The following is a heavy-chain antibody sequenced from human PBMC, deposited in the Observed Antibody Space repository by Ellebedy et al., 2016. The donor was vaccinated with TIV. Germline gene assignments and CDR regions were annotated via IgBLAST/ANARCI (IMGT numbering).Heavy chain of an antibody. D-gene: IGHD4-23*01. CDR1: GFTFSSYS. Sequence: GESLKISCAASGFTFSSYSMNWVRQAPGKGLEWVSSISSSSSYIYYADSVKGRFTISRDNAKNSLYLQMNSLRAEDTAVYYCARDPLRWVIRIPVYWGQGTLVTVSS. CDR3: ARDPLRWVIRIPVY. J-gene: IGHJ4*02. CDR2: ISSSSSYI. V-gene: IGHV3-21*01.